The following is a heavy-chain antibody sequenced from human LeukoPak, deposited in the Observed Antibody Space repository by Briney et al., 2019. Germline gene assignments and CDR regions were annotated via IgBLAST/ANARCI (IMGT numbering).Heavy chain of an antibody. Sequence: SQTLSLTCAVSGGSISSGSYSWSWIRQPPGKGLEWIGYLYHSGSTYYNPSLKSRVTISVDTSKKQFSLNLSSVTAADAAVYYCAGGNYYYYYIDVWGKGTTVTVSS. J-gene: IGHJ6*03. CDR1: GGSISSGSYS. CDR3: AGGNYYYYYIDV. V-gene: IGHV4-30-2*01. CDR2: LYHSGST.